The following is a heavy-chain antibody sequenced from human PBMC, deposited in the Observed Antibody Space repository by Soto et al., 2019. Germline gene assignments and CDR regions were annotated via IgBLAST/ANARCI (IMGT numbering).Heavy chain of an antibody. CDR3: ARPGAFGWFDP. CDR2: IYYSGST. Sequence: SETLSLTCTVSGGSISSYYWSWIRQPPGKGLEWIGYIYYSGSTNYNPSLKSRVTISVDTSKNQFSLKLSSVTAADTAVYCCARPGAFGWFDPWGQGTLVTVSS. D-gene: IGHD3-10*01. V-gene: IGHV4-59*08. J-gene: IGHJ5*02. CDR1: GGSISSYY.